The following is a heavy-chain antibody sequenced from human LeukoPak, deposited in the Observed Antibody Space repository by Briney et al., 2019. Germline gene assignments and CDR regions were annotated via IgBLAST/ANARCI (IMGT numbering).Heavy chain of an antibody. CDR3: AKIFQSSSWFDLDY. CDR1: GFTFCSYA. V-gene: IGHV3-23*01. CDR2: ISGSGGST. D-gene: IGHD6-13*01. Sequence: GGSLRLSCAASGFTFCSYAMGWVRQTPGEGLERVLAISGSGGSTYYADSVKGRFTISRDNSKNTLYLQMDSLRAEDTAVYYCAKIFQSSSWFDLDYWGQGTLVTVSS. J-gene: IGHJ4*02.